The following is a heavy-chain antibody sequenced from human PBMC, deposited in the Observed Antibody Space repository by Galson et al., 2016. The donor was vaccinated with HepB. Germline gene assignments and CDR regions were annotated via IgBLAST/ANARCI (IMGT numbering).Heavy chain of an antibody. CDR2: TSDSGGTT. V-gene: IGHV3-48*01. CDR1: GFTFDSYS. J-gene: IGHJ6*02. D-gene: IGHD3-10*01. Sequence: SLRLSCAASGFTFDSYSMNWVRQAPGQGLEWVSYTSDSGGTTYYADSVKGRFTISRDNAQNSLYLQMNGLRAEDSAVYYCAREDTIVRGKRFYYYGLDVWGQGTTVTVSS. CDR3: AREDTIVRGKRFYYYGLDV.